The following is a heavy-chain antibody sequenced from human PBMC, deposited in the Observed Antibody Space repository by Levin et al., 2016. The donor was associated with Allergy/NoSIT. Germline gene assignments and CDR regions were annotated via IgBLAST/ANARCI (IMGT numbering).Heavy chain of an antibody. V-gene: IGHV3-49*04. Sequence: GESLKISCTASGFIFGDFVISWVRQPPGKGLEWVGFIRDIGNGGTTEYAASVEGRFIISRDDSKSIAYLEMKSLTIEDTGLYYCTRGFTASWGQGTLVTVST. CDR2: IRDIGNGGTT. CDR1: GFIFGDFV. J-gene: IGHJ5*02. CDR3: TRGFTAS.